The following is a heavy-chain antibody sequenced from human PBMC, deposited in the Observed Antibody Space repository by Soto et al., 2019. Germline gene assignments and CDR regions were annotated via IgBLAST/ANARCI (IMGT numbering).Heavy chain of an antibody. Sequence: QVQLVQSGAEVKKPGASVKVSCKASGYTFTSYGISWVRQASGQGLEWMGWISAYNGNTKYAQKLXGXAXTXXDTSTSTAYMELRSLRSDDTAVYYCARDEAYKWNDGGWFDPWGQGTLVTVSS. CDR1: GYTFTSYG. V-gene: IGHV1-18*01. J-gene: IGHJ5*02. CDR3: ARDEAYKWNDGGWFDP. CDR2: ISAYNGNT. D-gene: IGHD1-1*01.